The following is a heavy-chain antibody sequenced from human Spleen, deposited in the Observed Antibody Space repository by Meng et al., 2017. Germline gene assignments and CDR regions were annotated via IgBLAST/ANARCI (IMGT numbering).Heavy chain of an antibody. CDR3: AREAPRPDSSSWYGVYYYGMDV. J-gene: IGHJ6*02. D-gene: IGHD6-13*01. CDR2: ISAYNGNT. Sequence: ASVKVSCKASGYTFTSYGISWVRQAPGQGIEWMGWISAYNGNTNYAQKLQGRVNMTTDTSTSTAYMELSGLRSDDTPVYYCAREAPRPDSSSWYGVYYYGMDVWGQGATVTVSS. V-gene: IGHV1-18*01. CDR1: GYTFTSYG.